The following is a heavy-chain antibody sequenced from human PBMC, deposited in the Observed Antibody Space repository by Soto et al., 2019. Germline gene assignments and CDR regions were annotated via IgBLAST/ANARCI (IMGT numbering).Heavy chain of an antibody. CDR1: GASISSGGYY. V-gene: IGHV4-31*03. CDR3: ARDSGGSCCPFDY. CDR2: IYYSGNT. D-gene: IGHD2-15*01. Sequence: QVQLQESGPGLVKPSQTLSLACSVSGASISSGGYYWSWIRQHPGKGLEWIGFIYYSGNTHYKPALKNRVSMSVDTSKIQFSLRVSSVTAADTAVYYCARDSGGSCCPFDYWGQGTLVTVSS. J-gene: IGHJ4*02.